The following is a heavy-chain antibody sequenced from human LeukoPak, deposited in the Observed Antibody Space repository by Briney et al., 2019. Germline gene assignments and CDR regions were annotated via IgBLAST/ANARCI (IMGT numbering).Heavy chain of an antibody. V-gene: IGHV3-7*01. J-gene: IGHJ3*02. D-gene: IGHD3-22*01. CDR3: ARVYPDSYYYDSSGGDAFDI. CDR1: GFTFSSYW. CDR2: IKQDGSEK. Sequence: GGSLRLSCAASGFTFSSYWMSWVRQAPGKGLEWVANIKQDGSEKYYVDSVKGRFPSYRDNAKNPLYLQMNSLRAEDTAVYYCARVYPDSYYYDSSGGDAFDIWGQGTMVTVSS.